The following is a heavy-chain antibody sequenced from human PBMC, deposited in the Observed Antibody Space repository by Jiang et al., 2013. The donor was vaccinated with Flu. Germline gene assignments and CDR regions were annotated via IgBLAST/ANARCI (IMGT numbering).Heavy chain of an antibody. V-gene: IGHV3-30*03. J-gene: IGHJ4*02. CDR1: GFTFSSYG. CDR2: ISYDGSNK. D-gene: IGHD3-22*01. Sequence: VQLLESGGGVVQPGRSLRLSCAASGFTFSSYGMHWVRQAPGKGLEWVAVISYDGSNKYYADSVKGRFTISRDNSKNTLYLQMNSLRAEDTAVYYCAANYYDSSGYKEYFDYWGQGT. CDR3: AANYYDSSGYKEYFDY.